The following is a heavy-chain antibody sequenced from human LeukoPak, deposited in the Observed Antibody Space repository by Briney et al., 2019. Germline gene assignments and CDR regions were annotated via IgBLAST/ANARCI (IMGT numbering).Heavy chain of an antibody. Sequence: PETLSLTCAVYGGSFSGYYWSWIRQPPGKGLEWIGEINHSGSTNYNPSLKSRVTISVDTSKNQFSLKLSSVTAADTAVYYCARRPYYYDSSGYYYPRRGXXPWGXXTLVTVSS. J-gene: IGHJ5*02. CDR3: ARRPYYYDSSGYYYPRRGXXP. CDR1: GGSFSGYY. V-gene: IGHV4-34*01. D-gene: IGHD3-22*01. CDR2: INHSGST.